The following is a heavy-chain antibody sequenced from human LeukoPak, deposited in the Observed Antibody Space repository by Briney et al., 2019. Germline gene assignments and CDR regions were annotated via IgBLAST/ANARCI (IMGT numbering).Heavy chain of an antibody. CDR3: ARENSNSWYLDY. V-gene: IGHV4-59*01. D-gene: IGHD6-13*01. CDR2: TYNSGST. J-gene: IGHJ4*02. Sequence: SETLSLTCTVSGGSISTYYWSWIRQLPGKGLEWIGFTYNSGSTNYNPSLKSRVTISVDTSKKQCSLKLSSVTAADTAVYYCARENSNSWYLDYWGQGTLVTVSS. CDR1: GGSISTYY.